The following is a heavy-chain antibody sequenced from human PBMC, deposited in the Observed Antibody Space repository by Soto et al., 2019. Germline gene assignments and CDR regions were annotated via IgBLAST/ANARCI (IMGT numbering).Heavy chain of an antibody. CDR1: GFTFSSYG. Sequence: GGSLRLSCAASGFTFSSYGMHWVRQAPGKGLEWVAVISYDGSNKYYADSVKGRFTISRDNSKNTLYLQMNSLRAEDTAVYYCAKDPDYSSGWYYFDYWGQGTLVTVSS. D-gene: IGHD6-19*01. J-gene: IGHJ4*02. CDR2: ISYDGSNK. CDR3: AKDPDYSSGWYYFDY. V-gene: IGHV3-30*18.